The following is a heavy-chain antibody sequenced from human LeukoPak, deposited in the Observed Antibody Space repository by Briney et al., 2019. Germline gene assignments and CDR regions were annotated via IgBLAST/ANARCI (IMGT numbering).Heavy chain of an antibody. CDR1: GFTFDDYA. J-gene: IGHJ4*02. Sequence: SLRLSCAASGFTFDDYAMHWVRQAPGKGLEGVSGISWNSGSIGYADSVKGRFTISRDNAKNSLYLQMNSLRAEDTALYYCAKDSGGSYYEGYFDYWGQGTLVTVSS. CDR2: ISWNSGSI. CDR3: AKDSGGSYYEGYFDY. V-gene: IGHV3-9*01. D-gene: IGHD1-26*01.